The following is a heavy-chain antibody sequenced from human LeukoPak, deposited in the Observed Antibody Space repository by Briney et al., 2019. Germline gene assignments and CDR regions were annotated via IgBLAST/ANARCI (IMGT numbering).Heavy chain of an antibody. CDR1: GGSFSDYY. V-gene: IGHV4-34*01. J-gene: IGHJ6*03. CDR3: ARGRQDINMILVVMAGVSYYLDV. CDR2: MSPSGSS. D-gene: IGHD3-22*01. Sequence: SETLSLTCAVYGGSFSDYYWSWIRQTPGKGLEWIGEMSPSGSSNYNPSLKSRVTISVDTSKNQFSLKLRSVTAADTAVYYCARGRQDINMILVVMAGVSYYLDVWSKGTTVTVS.